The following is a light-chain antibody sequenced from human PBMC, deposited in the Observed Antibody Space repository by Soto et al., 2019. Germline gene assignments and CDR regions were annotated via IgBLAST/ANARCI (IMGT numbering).Light chain of an antibody. CDR3: QQYGSSPIT. J-gene: IGKJ5*01. CDR2: GAS. CDR1: QSVASRN. Sequence: IVLTQSPGTLSLSPGERATLSCRASQSVASRNLAWYQQKSGQAPRLLVYGASSRATGIPDRFSGFGSGTDFTLTISRLEPEDFAVYFCQQYGSSPITFGQGTRLEIK. V-gene: IGKV3-20*01.